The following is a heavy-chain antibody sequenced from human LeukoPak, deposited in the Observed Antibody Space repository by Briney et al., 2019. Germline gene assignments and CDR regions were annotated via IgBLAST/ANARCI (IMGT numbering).Heavy chain of an antibody. Sequence: ASVKVSCKASGYTFTGYYMHWVRQAPGQGLEWMGRINPNSGGTNYAQKFQGRVTMTRDTSISTAYMELSRLRSDDTAVYYCARGYYDSSGYSPDWGQGTLVTVSS. D-gene: IGHD3-22*01. CDR2: INPNSGGT. CDR3: ARGYYDSSGYSPD. J-gene: IGHJ4*02. V-gene: IGHV1-2*06. CDR1: GYTFTGYY.